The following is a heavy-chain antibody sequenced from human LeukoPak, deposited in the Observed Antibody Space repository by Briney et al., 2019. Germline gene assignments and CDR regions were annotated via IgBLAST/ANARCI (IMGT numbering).Heavy chain of an antibody. J-gene: IGHJ3*01. Sequence: SETLSLTCTVSGGSISSYYWSWIRQPPGKDLEWIGEIHYSGSTNDNPSLKSRVTISVDKSKNQFSLKLSSVTAADTAVYYCVRVAVRGVISGFDLWGQGTMVTVSS. CDR3: VRVAVRGVISGFDL. CDR2: IHYSGST. CDR1: GGSISSYY. D-gene: IGHD3-10*01. V-gene: IGHV4-59*12.